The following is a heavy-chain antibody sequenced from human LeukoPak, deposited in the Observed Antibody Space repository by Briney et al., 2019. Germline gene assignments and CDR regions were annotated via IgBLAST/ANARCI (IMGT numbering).Heavy chain of an antibody. J-gene: IGHJ4*02. CDR2: INHSGST. CDR3: ARGGYNRDFDY. Sequence: SETLSLTCAVYGVSFSGYYWSWIRQPPGKGLEWIGEINHSGSTNYNPSLKSRVTISIDTSKNQFSLKLSSVTAADTAVYYCARGGYNRDFDYWGQGTLVTVSS. V-gene: IGHV4-34*01. D-gene: IGHD1-14*01. CDR1: GVSFSGYY.